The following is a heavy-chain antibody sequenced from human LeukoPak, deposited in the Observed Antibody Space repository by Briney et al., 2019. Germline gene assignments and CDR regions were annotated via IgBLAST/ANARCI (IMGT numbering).Heavy chain of an antibody. D-gene: IGHD3-10*01. CDR3: ARASYYGAGNSPLDP. Sequence: SETLSLTCSVSGGSMNSYFWSWIRQSAGKGLEWIGRIYHTGSTTYNPTFKTRVTMSVDLANNRFSLKLISVTAADTATYYCARASYYGAGNSPLDPWGQGTLVTVSS. J-gene: IGHJ5*02. CDR2: IYHTGST. CDR1: GGSMNSYF. V-gene: IGHV4-4*07.